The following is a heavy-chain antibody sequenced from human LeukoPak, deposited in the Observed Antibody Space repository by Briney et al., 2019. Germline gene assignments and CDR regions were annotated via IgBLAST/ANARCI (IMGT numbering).Heavy chain of an antibody. CDR1: GYTLTSYD. J-gene: IGHJ4*02. V-gene: IGHV1-8*01. CDR3: ARQNYYDSSGYYYRTPADY. D-gene: IGHD3-22*01. Sequence: GASVKVSYKASGYTLTSYDINWVRQATGQGLEWMGWMNPNSGNTGYAQKFQGRVTMTRNTSISTAYMELSSLRSEDTAVYYCARQNYYDSSGYYYRTPADYWGQGTLVTVSS. CDR2: MNPNSGNT.